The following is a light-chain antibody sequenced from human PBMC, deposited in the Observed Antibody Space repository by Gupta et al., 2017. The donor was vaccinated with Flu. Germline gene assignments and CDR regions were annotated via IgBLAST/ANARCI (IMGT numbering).Light chain of an antibody. CDR1: ESIDRNI. V-gene: IGKV3-20*01. Sequence: GTLSLSPGERVTLSCRAGESIDRNILVRYHQKPGQAPRVLIYGTSIRAPGIPDRFSGGGSGTAFTLTINRLEPEASGFFYCHQYKTSPYTFGQGTNVEIK. J-gene: IGKJ2*01. CDR2: GTS. CDR3: HQYKTSPYT.